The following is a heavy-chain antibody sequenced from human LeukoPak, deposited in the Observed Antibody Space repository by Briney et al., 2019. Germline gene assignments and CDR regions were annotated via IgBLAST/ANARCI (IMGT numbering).Heavy chain of an antibody. CDR3: ARLYYYDSSGYYSRDY. CDR1: GYTFTGYY. D-gene: IGHD3-22*01. CDR2: INPNSGGT. V-gene: IGHV1-2*02. Sequence: ASVKVSCKASGYTFTGYYMHWVRQAPGQGLEWMGWINPNSGGTNYAQKFQGRVTMTRDTSISTAYMELSRLRSDDTAVYYCARLYYYDSSGYYSRDYWGQGTLVTVSS. J-gene: IGHJ4*02.